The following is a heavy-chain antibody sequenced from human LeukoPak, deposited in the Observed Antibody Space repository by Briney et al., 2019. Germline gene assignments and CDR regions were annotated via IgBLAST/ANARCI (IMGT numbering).Heavy chain of an antibody. Sequence: SETLSLTCAVYGGSFSGYYWSWIRQTPGKGLEWIGEINHSGSTNYNPSLKSRVTISVDTSKNQFSLKLSSVTAADTAVYYCARESSSWSSYYYYYMDVWGKGTTVTVSS. CDR1: GGSFSGYY. D-gene: IGHD6-13*01. V-gene: IGHV4-34*01. CDR3: ARESSSWSSYYYYYMDV. CDR2: INHSGST. J-gene: IGHJ6*03.